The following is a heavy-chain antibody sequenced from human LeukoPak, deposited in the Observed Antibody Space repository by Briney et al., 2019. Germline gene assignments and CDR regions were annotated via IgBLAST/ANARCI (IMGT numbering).Heavy chain of an antibody. Sequence: SGGSLRLSCAASGFTFSDYYMSWVRQAPGKGLVWVSRINSDGSSTSYADSVKGRFTISRDNAKNTLYLQMNSLRAEDTAVYYCARGDFGVVTKDEYYYYGMDVWGQGTTVTVSS. V-gene: IGHV3-74*01. CDR1: GFTFSDYY. CDR2: INSDGSST. J-gene: IGHJ6*02. D-gene: IGHD3-3*01. CDR3: ARGDFGVVTKDEYYYYGMDV.